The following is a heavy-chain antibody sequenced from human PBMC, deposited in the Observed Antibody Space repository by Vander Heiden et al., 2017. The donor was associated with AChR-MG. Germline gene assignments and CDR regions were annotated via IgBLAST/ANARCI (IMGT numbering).Heavy chain of an antibody. Sequence: QVQLVQSGAEVKKPGSSVKVSCKASGGTFSSYAISWVRQAPGQGLEWMGGIIPIFGTANYAQKFQGRVTITADESTSTAYMELSSLRSEDTAVYYCASHVRYYYDSSGYGNWFDPWGQGTLVTVSS. J-gene: IGHJ5*02. CDR3: ASHVRYYYDSSGYGNWFDP. V-gene: IGHV1-69*01. D-gene: IGHD3-22*01. CDR1: GGTFSSYA. CDR2: IIPIFGTA.